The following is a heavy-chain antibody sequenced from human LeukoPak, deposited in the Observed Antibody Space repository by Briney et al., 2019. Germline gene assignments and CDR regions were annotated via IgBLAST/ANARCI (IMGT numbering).Heavy chain of an antibody. CDR3: AREAYYYDSSRSHDAFDM. D-gene: IGHD3-22*01. J-gene: IGHJ3*02. Sequence: GGSLRLSCAASGFTFSSYWMHWVRQTPGKGLVWVSRINSDGSRTSYADSVKGRFTISRDNAKNTLYLQMNSLRAEDTAVYYCAREAYYYDSSRSHDAFDMWGQGTMVTVSS. V-gene: IGHV3-74*01. CDR1: GFTFSSYW. CDR2: INSDGSRT.